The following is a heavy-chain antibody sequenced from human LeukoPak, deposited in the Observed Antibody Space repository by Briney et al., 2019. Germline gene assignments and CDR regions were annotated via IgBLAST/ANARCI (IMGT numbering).Heavy chain of an antibody. Sequence: PGGSLRLSCAASGFTFSSYGMSWVRQPPGKGLEWIGSIYYSGSTYYNPSLKSRVTISVDTSKNQFSLKLSSVTAADTAVYYCARHRILLGVCWFDPWGQGTLVTVSS. CDR3: ARHRILLGVCWFDP. CDR1: GFTFSSYG. J-gene: IGHJ5*02. CDR2: IYYSGST. V-gene: IGHV4-39*01. D-gene: IGHD3-16*01.